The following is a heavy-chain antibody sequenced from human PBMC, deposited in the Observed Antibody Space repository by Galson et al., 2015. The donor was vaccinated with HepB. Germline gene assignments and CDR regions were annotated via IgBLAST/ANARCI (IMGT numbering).Heavy chain of an antibody. CDR1: GYTFGSHY. CDR2: INPSGATT. Sequence: SVKVSCKASGYTFGSHYMHWVRQAPGQGLEWMGIINPSGATTTYSQKFQGRVTISRDTSTSTVYMEVSSLRSEDTAVYYCARGPELRAPANFMDVWGQGTTVTVSS. D-gene: IGHD1-7*01. J-gene: IGHJ6*02. V-gene: IGHV1-46*01. CDR3: ARGPELRAPANFMDV.